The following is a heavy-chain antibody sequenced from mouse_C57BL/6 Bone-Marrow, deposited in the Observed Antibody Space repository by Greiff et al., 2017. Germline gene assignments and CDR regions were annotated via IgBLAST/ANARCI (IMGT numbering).Heavy chain of an antibody. Sequence: EVQLQQSGPVLVKPGASVKMSCKASGYTFTDYYMNWVKQSHGKSLEWIGVINPYNGGTSYNQKFKGKATLTVDKSSSTAYMELNSLTSEDSAVYYCARDYYKGYYGMDYWGRGTAVTVSS. J-gene: IGHJ4*01. CDR2: INPYNGGT. V-gene: IGHV1-19*01. CDR3: ARDYYKGYYGMDY. CDR1: GYTFTDYY. D-gene: IGHD2-12*01.